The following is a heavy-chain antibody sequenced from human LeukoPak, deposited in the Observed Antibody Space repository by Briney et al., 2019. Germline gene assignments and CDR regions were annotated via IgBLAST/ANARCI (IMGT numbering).Heavy chain of an antibody. V-gene: IGHV4-34*01. CDR3: ALLGGSGSHYFDH. J-gene: IGHJ4*02. Sequence: SGTLSVTCAVYGGSFRGYYWRWIRQPPGKGGEWFGELHHSGSTSYNPSPQSRITISVDTTTNQFPLKLSSVPAADTAVYYCALLGGSGSHYFDHWGRGTLVTVSS. CDR1: GGSFRGYY. D-gene: IGHD1-26*01. CDR2: LHHSGST.